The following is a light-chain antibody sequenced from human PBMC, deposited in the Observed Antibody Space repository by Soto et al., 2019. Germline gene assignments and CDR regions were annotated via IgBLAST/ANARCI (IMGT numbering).Light chain of an antibody. Sequence: DIQMTQSPSTLSASVGGRVTISCRASQSIVNLLAWYQQKPGKAPKLLIYKASSLESGVPSRFSGSGSGTEFTLTISSLQTDDFATYYCQQYHSYPYIFGQGTKLEIK. CDR1: QSIVNL. CDR2: KAS. J-gene: IGKJ2*01. V-gene: IGKV1-5*03. CDR3: QQYHSYPYI.